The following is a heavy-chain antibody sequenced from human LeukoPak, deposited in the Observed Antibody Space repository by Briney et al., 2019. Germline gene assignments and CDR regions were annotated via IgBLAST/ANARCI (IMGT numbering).Heavy chain of an antibody. Sequence: ASVKVSCKASGYTFVDYYMHWVRQAPGQGLEWMGWINPNSGGTNYAQNFQGRVTMTRDTSIRTVYMELSRLRSDDTAVYYCANTYALGNYYKGGFDPWGQGTLVTVSS. CDR1: GYTFVDYY. J-gene: IGHJ5*02. V-gene: IGHV1-2*02. CDR3: ANTYALGNYYKGGFDP. CDR2: INPNSGGT. D-gene: IGHD3-10*01.